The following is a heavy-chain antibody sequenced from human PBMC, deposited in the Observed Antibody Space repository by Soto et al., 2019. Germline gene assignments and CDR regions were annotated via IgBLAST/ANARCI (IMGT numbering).Heavy chain of an antibody. CDR1: GFTFSSYG. D-gene: IGHD2-15*01. CDR3: AKGVVVAITYFQH. J-gene: IGHJ1*01. CDR2: ISYDGSDK. V-gene: IGHV3-30*18. Sequence: QVQLVESGGGVVQPGRSLRLSCAASGFTFSSYGMHWVRQAPGKGLEWVAVISYDGSDKYYADSVKGRFTISRDNSNNTRYLQMDSLRAEDTAVYYCAKGVVVAITYFQHLGQGTLVTVSS.